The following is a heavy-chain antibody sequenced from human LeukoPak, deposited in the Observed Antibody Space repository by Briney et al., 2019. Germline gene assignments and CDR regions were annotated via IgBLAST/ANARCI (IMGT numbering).Heavy chain of an antibody. CDR1: GFTFSNAW. CDR2: IKSKIDGRTT. Sequence: GGSLRLSCAASGFTFSNAWMSWVRQAPGKGLEWVGRIKSKIDGRTTDYAAPVKGRFTISRDDSKNTLYLQMNSLKTEDTAVYYCTTDQDDSSGYLPSDYWGQGTLVTVSS. D-gene: IGHD3-22*01. V-gene: IGHV3-15*01. CDR3: TTDQDDSSGYLPSDY. J-gene: IGHJ4*02.